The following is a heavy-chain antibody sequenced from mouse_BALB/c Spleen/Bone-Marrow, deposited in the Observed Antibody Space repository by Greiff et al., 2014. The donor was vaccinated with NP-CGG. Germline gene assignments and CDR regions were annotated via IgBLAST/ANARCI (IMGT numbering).Heavy chain of an antibody. V-gene: IGHV2-3*01. CDR3: AKQDDYRYDYAMDY. Sequence: QVHVKQSGTGLVAPSQSLSITCTVSGFSLTSYGVSWVRQPPGKGLEWLGVIWGDGSTNYHSAIISRLSISKDNSKSQVFLKLNSLQTDDTATYYCAKQDDYRYDYAMDYWGQGTSVTVSS. D-gene: IGHD2-14*01. J-gene: IGHJ4*01. CDR1: GFSLTSYG. CDR2: IWGDGST.